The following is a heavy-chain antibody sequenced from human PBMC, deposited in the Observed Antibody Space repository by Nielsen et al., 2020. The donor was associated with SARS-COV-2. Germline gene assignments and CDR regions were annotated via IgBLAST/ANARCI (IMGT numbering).Heavy chain of an antibody. V-gene: IGHV1-18*04. CDR3: ARFGYGTLDF. D-gene: IGHD3-16*01. CDR2: ISPSNGNT. CDR1: GYTFTNND. Sequence: ASVKVSCKASGYTFTNNDITWVRQAPGQGLEWMGRISPSNGNTKYAQKFQGRVTFAWDTSASTAYMELISPRSEDTAVYYCARFGYGTLDFWGQGTLVTVSS. J-gene: IGHJ4*02.